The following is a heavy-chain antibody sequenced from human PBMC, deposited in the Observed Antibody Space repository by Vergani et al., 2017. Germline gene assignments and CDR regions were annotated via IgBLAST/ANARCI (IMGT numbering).Heavy chain of an antibody. Sequence: QVQLVQSGAEVKKPGASVKVSCKASGYTFTGYYMHWVRQAPGQGLEWMGWINPNSGGTNYAQKFQGRVTMTRDTSISTAYMELSRLRSEDTAVYYCAXEFVNDYGDYRECAADIWGQGTMVTVSS. CDR1: GYTFTGYY. CDR3: AXEFVNDYGDYRECAADI. J-gene: IGHJ3*02. V-gene: IGHV1-2*02. D-gene: IGHD4-17*01. CDR2: INPNSGGT.